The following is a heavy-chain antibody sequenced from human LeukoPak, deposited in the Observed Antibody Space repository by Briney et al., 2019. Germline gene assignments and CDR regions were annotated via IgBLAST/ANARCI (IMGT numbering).Heavy chain of an antibody. Sequence: ASVKVSCKASGGTFSSYAISWVRQAPGQGLEWMGRIIPILGIANYAQKFQGRVTITADKSTSTAYMELSSLRSEDTAVYYCARDRGYSYGASYWGQGALVTVST. CDR2: IIPILGIA. D-gene: IGHD5-18*01. CDR1: GGTFSSYA. J-gene: IGHJ4*02. V-gene: IGHV1-69*04. CDR3: ARDRGYSYGASY.